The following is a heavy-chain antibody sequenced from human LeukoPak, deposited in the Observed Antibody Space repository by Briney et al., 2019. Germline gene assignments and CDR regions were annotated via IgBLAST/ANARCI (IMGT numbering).Heavy chain of an antibody. CDR2: IYYSGST. V-gene: IGHV4-39*07. CDR1: GGSISSSSYY. Sequence: SETLSLTCTVSGGSISSSSYYWGWIRQPPGEGLEWIGSIYYSGSTYYNPSLKSRVTISVDTSKNQFSLKLGSVTAADTAVYYCASSSGYYYNWFDPWGQGTLVTVSS. CDR3: ASSSGYYYNWFDP. J-gene: IGHJ5*02. D-gene: IGHD3-22*01.